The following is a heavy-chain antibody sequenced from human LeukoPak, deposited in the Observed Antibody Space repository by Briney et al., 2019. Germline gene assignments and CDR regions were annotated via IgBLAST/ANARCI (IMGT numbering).Heavy chain of an antibody. CDR2: INHSGST. Sequence: SETLSLTCAVYGGSFSGYYWSWIRQPPGKGLEWIGEINHSGSTNYNPSLKSRVTISVATSKNQFSLKLSSVTAADTAVYYCARTVVPAAPDDYWGQGTLVTVSS. V-gene: IGHV4-34*01. J-gene: IGHJ4*02. CDR1: GGSFSGYY. CDR3: ARTVVPAAPDDY. D-gene: IGHD2-2*01.